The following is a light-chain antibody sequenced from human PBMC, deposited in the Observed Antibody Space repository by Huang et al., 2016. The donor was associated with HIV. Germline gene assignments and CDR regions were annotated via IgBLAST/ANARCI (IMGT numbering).Light chain of an antibody. V-gene: IGKV1-33*01. CDR1: QDISNH. CDR3: QQYDILPLT. Sequence: SASVGDRVTISCQASQDISNHLSWYQQKPGKAPKLLIYDASNLEAGVPSRFSGSGSVTDFTFTISSLQPEDIAIYYCQQYDILPLTFGGGTKMEIK. CDR2: DAS. J-gene: IGKJ4*01.